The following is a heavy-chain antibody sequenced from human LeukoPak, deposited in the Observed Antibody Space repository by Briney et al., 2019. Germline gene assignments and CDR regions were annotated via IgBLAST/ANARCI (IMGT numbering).Heavy chain of an antibody. CDR2: IYYSGNT. CDR1: GDSFSYYY. D-gene: IGHD5-18*01. J-gene: IGHJ4*02. CDR3: ARVRGYSYDSSDFDY. Sequence: PSETLSLTCTVSGDSFSYYYWSWIRQPPGKGLEWIGKIYYSGNTNYNPSLKSRVTISVDTSKNQFSLKLSSVTAADTAVYYCARVRGYSYDSSDFDYWGQGTLVTVSS. V-gene: IGHV4-59*01.